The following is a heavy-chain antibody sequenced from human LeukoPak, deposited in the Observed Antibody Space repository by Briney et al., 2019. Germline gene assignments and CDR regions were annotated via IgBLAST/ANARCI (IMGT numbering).Heavy chain of an antibody. V-gene: IGHV3-48*01. CDR2: ISSSSSTI. CDR3: ARGIYYYYDSSGLQFADY. Sequence: GGSLRLSCAASGFTFSSYWMSWVRQAPGKGLEWVSYISSSSSTIYYADSVKGRFTISRDNAKNSLYLQMNSLRAEDTAVYYCARGIYYYYDSSGLQFADYWGQGTLVTVSS. CDR1: GFTFSSYW. D-gene: IGHD3-22*01. J-gene: IGHJ4*02.